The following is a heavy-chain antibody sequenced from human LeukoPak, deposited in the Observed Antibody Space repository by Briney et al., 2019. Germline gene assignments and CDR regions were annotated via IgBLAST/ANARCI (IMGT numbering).Heavy chain of an antibody. V-gene: IGHV1-18*01. Sequence: ASVKVSCKASGYTFTSYGISWVRQAPGQGLEWMGWISAYNGNTNYAQKLQGRVTMTTDTSTSTAYMELRSLRSDDTAVYYCARDAPLAAATKQHDAFDIWGQGTMVTVSS. CDR2: ISAYNGNT. D-gene: IGHD6-13*01. J-gene: IGHJ3*02. CDR3: ARDAPLAAATKQHDAFDI. CDR1: GYTFTSYG.